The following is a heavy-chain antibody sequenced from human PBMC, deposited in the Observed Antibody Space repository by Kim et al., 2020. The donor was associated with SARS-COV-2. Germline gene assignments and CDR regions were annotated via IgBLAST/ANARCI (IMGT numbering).Heavy chain of an antibody. CDR3: ARSGYSSSWYLSWFDP. D-gene: IGHD6-13*01. V-gene: IGHV4-59*01. J-gene: IGHJ5*02. CDR1: GGSISSYY. Sequence: SETLSLTCTVSGGSISSYYWSWIRQPPGKGLEWIGYIYYSGSTNYNPSLKSRVTISVDTSKNQFSLKLSSVTAADTAVYYCARSGYSSSWYLSWFDPWG. CDR2: IYYSGST.